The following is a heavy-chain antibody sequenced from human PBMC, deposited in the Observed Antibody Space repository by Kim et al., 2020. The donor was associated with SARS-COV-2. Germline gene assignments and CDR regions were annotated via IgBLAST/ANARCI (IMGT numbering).Heavy chain of an antibody. CDR2: IYQSGGT. V-gene: IGHV4-30-2*06. D-gene: IGHD4-4*01. CDR3: TRGPYSDYFDF. J-gene: IGHJ4*02. Sequence: SETLSLTCDVSGASISSGSYSWSWIRQSPGQGLEWIASIYQSGGTFYTPSLKSRLSISMDRSRNRFSLKLTSVTAADTAGYYCTRGPYSDYFDFWGQGTL. CDR1: GASISSGSYS.